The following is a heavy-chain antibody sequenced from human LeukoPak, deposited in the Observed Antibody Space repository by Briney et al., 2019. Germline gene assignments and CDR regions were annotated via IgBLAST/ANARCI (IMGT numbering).Heavy chain of an antibody. CDR2: INPSGGST. D-gene: IGHD4-17*01. V-gene: IGHV1-46*01. CDR3: ARNPVTTKYSDY. J-gene: IGHJ4*02. Sequence: ASVKVSCKASGYTFTSYYMHWVRQAPGQGLEWMGIINPSGGSTRYAQKFQGRVTMTRDTSTSTVYMELSSLRSEDTAVYCCARNPVTTKYSDYWGQGTLVTVSS. CDR1: GYTFTSYY.